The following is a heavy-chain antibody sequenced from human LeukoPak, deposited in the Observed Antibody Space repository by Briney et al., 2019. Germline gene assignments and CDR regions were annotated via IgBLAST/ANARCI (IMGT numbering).Heavy chain of an antibody. D-gene: IGHD5-18*01. V-gene: IGHV3-23*01. J-gene: IGHJ4*02. CDR1: GFTFSSYA. CDR2: ISGSDGYT. CDR3: AKQDTSMDYFDY. Sequence: PGGSLRLSCVASGFTFSSYALSWVRQAPGKGLDCVSVISGSDGYTYYADSVKGRFTISRDNSKNTLYLQMNSLRAEDTDIYYCAKQDTSMDYFDYWGGGTLVSVSS.